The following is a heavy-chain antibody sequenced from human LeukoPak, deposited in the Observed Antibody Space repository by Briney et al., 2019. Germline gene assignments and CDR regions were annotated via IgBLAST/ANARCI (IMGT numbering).Heavy chain of an antibody. CDR2: IYHSGTT. V-gene: IGHV4-30-2*01. D-gene: IGHD6-6*01. CDR3: AKMSSSSNWFDP. CDR1: GGSISSGGYC. J-gene: IGHJ5*02. Sequence: SETLSLTCAVSGGSISSGGYCWGWIRQPPGKGLEFIGYIYHSGTTYYDPSLKSRLTISVDRSENQLSLKLTSVTAPDTAVYYCAKMSSSSNWFDPWGQGILVTASS.